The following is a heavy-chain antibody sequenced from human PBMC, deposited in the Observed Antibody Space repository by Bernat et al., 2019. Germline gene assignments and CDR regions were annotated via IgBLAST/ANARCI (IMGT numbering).Heavy chain of an antibody. J-gene: IGHJ4*02. CDR1: GFSLSTSGMC. CDR2: IDWDDDK. CDR3: ARMMPYGGSGWPPLDY. Sequence: QVTLRESGPALVKPTQTLTLTCTFSGFSLSTSGMCVSWIRQPPGKALEWLARIDWDDDKYYSTSLKTRLTISKDTSKNQVVLTMTIMDPVDTSTYYCARMMPYGGSGWPPLDYWGQGTLVTVSS. D-gene: IGHD6-19*01. V-gene: IGHV2-70*15.